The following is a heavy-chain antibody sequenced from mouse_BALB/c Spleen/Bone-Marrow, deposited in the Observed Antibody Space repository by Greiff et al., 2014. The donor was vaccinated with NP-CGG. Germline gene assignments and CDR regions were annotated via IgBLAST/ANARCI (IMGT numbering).Heavy chain of an antibody. Sequence: PGQGLEWIGWIYPGDGSTKYNEKFKGKATLTADKSSSTAYMQLSSLTSENSAVYFCTRGGYGNYVGYGMDYWGQGTPVTVSS. J-gene: IGHJ4*01. D-gene: IGHD2-1*01. CDR2: IYPGDGST. V-gene: IGHV1S56*01. CDR3: TRGGYGNYVGYGMDY.